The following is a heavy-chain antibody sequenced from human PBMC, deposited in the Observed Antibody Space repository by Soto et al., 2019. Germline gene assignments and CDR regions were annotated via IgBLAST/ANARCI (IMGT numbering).Heavy chain of an antibody. CDR3: ARGDYYGSGSYSDYYYYMDV. V-gene: IGHV1-8*01. CDR2: MNPNSGNT. D-gene: IGHD3-10*01. J-gene: IGHJ6*03. Sequence: QGLEWMGWMNPNSGNTGYAQKFQGRVTMTRNTSISTAYMELSSLRSEDTAVYYCARGDYYGSGSYSDYYYYMDVWGKGTTVTVSS.